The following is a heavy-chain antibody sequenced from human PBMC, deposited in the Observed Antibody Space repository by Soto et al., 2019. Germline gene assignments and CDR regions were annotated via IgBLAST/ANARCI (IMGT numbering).Heavy chain of an antibody. Sequence: SVKVSCKASGGSFSSYSISWVRQAPGQGLEWMGGIIPIFGTANYAQKFQGMSVDTSRNHFSLRLSSLTAADTAVYYCARGPGSYNWFDLWGQGTLVTVSS. V-gene: IGHV1-69*06. J-gene: IGHJ5*02. CDR2: IIPIFGTA. D-gene: IGHD3-10*01. CDR1: GGSFSSYS. CDR3: ARGPGSYNWFDL.